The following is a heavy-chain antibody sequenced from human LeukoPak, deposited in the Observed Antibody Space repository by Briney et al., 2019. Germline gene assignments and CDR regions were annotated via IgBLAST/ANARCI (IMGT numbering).Heavy chain of an antibody. V-gene: IGHV3-9*01. CDR1: GFNFDDYA. CDR2: ISWNSGNI. CDR3: ANLHGDYRDY. Sequence: GGSLRLSCAASGFNFDDYAMHWVRQAPGKGLEWVSGISWNSGNIGYADSVRGRFTISRDNAKDSLYLQMSSLRPEDTALYYCANLHGDYRDYWGQGTLVTVSS. D-gene: IGHD4-17*01. J-gene: IGHJ4*02.